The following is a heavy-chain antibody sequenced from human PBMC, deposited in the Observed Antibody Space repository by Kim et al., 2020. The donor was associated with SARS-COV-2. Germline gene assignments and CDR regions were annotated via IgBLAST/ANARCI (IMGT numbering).Heavy chain of an antibody. V-gene: IGHV1-69*13. J-gene: IGHJ6*02. CDR1: GGTFSSYA. CDR3: ARPTVPPFIAAAGIDYYYYYGMDV. Sequence: SVKVSCKASGGTFSSYAISWVRQAPGQGLEWMGGIIPIFGTANYAQKFQGRVTITADESTSTAYMELSSLRSEDTAVYYCARPTVPPFIAAAGIDYYYYYGMDVWGQGTTVTVSS. D-gene: IGHD6-13*01. CDR2: IIPIFGTA.